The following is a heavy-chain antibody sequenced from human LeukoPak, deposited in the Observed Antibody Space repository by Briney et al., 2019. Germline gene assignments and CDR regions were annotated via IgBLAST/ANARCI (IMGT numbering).Heavy chain of an antibody. CDR2: IYYSGST. V-gene: IGHV4-30-4*01. Sequence: PSETLSLTCTVSGGSISSGDYYWSWIRQPPGKGLEWIGYIYYSGSTYYNPSLKSRVTISVDTSKNQFSLKLSSVTAADTAVYYCARGYYDSQRGYFDYWGQGTLVTVSS. CDR1: GGSISSGDYY. D-gene: IGHD3-22*01. CDR3: ARGYYDSQRGYFDY. J-gene: IGHJ4*02.